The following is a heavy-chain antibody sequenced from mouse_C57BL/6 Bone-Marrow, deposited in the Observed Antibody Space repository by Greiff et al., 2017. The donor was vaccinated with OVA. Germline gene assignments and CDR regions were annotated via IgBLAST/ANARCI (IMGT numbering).Heavy chain of an antibody. Sequence: QVQLQQPGAELVRPGTSVKLSCKASGYTFTSYWMHWVKQRPGQGLEWIGVIDPSDSYTNYNQKFKGKATLTVDTSSSTAYMQLSSLTSEDSAVDYCATTVVARMDYWGQGTSVTVSS. CDR2: IDPSDSYT. J-gene: IGHJ4*01. CDR1: GYTFTSYW. CDR3: ATTVVARMDY. D-gene: IGHD1-1*01. V-gene: IGHV1-59*01.